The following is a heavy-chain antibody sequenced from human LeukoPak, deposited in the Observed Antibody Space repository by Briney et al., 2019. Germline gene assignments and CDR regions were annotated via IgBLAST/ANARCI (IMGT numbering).Heavy chain of an antibody. Sequence: PSQTLSLTCAVSGGSISSGGYSWSWIRQPPGKGLEWIGYIYHSGSTYYNPSLKSRVTISVDRSKNQFSLKLSSVTAADTAVYYCARGASGTLYDAFDIWGQGTMVTVSS. CDR3: ARGASGTLYDAFDI. D-gene: IGHD1-26*01. J-gene: IGHJ3*02. CDR1: GGSISSGGYS. V-gene: IGHV4-30-2*01. CDR2: IYHSGST.